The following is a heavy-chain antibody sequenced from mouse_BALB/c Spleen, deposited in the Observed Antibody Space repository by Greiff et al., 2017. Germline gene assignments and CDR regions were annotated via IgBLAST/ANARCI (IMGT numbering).Heavy chain of an antibody. D-gene: IGHD1-1*01. J-gene: IGHJ3*01. CDR2: ISTYYGDA. Sequence: QVQLQQSGAELVRPGVSVKISCKGSGYTFTDYAMHWVKQSHAKSLEWIGVISTYYGDASYNQKFKGKATMTVDKSSSTAYMELARLTSEDSAIYYCARGFYGSSPWFAYWGQGTLVTVSA. V-gene: IGHV1S137*01. CDR1: GYTFTDYA. CDR3: ARGFYGSSPWFAY.